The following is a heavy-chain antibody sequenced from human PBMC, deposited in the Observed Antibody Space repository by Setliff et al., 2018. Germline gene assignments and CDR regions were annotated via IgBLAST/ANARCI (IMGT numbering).Heavy chain of an antibody. V-gene: IGHV3-74*01. D-gene: IGHD3-22*01. CDR3: ARENYYVSSGYYYGVDY. Sequence: GGSLRLSCAASGFSFSNYWMHWVRQAPGKGLVWVSRINSDGSSTNYADSVKGRFTISRDNAKNSLYLQMNSLRAEDTAVYYCARENYYVSSGYYYGVDYWGQGTLVTVSS. J-gene: IGHJ4*02. CDR1: GFSFSNYW. CDR2: INSDGSST.